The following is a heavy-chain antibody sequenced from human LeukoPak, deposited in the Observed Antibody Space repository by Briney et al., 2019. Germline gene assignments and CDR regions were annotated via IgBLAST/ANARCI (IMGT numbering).Heavy chain of an antibody. D-gene: IGHD6-13*01. Sequence: ASVKVSCKASGYTFTSYDINWVRRATGQGLEWMGWMNPNSGNTGYAQKFQGRVTMTRNTSISTAYMELSSLRSEDTAVYYCARGVKQQLVRIWFDPWGQGTLVTVSS. CDR2: MNPNSGNT. J-gene: IGHJ5*02. V-gene: IGHV1-8*01. CDR3: ARGVKQQLVRIWFDP. CDR1: GYTFTSYD.